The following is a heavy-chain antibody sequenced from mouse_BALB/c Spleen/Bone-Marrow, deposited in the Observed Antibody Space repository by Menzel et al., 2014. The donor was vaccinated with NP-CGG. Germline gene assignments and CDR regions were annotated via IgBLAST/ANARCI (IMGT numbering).Heavy chain of an antibody. D-gene: IGHD1-1*01. J-gene: IGHJ4*01. CDR3: ARALYYYGSSYYTMDY. V-gene: IGHV2-9*02. Sequence: QVQLKHSGPGLVAPSQSLSIACTVSGFSLTSYGVHWVRQPPGKGLEWLGAIWAGGSTDYNSALMSRLRISKDNSKSQVFLKMNSLQTDDTAMYYCARALYYYGSSYYTMDYWGQGTSVIVSS. CDR2: IWAGGST. CDR1: GFSLTSYG.